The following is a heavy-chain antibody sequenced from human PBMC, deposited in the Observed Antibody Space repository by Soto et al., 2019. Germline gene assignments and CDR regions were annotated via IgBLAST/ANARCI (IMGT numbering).Heavy chain of an antibody. Sequence: SETLSLTCTVSGGSISSGDYYWSWIRQPPGKGLEWIGYIYYSGSTYYNPSLKSRVTISVDTSKNQFSLKLSSVTAADTAVYYCARLYDILTGDPRTNWFDPWGQGTLVTVPS. D-gene: IGHD3-9*01. CDR3: ARLYDILTGDPRTNWFDP. V-gene: IGHV4-30-4*01. CDR2: IYYSGST. J-gene: IGHJ5*02. CDR1: GGSISSGDYY.